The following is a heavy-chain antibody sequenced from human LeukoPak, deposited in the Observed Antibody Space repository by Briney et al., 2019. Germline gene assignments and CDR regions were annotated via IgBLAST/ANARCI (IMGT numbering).Heavy chain of an antibody. Sequence: PGGSLRLSCAASGFTFSNYWMSWVRQAPGKGLEWVANIKQDGSEKYYVDSVKGRFTISRDNAKNSLYLQMNSLRAEDTAVYYCARDLGPADAFDIWGQGTMVTVSS. J-gene: IGHJ3*02. V-gene: IGHV3-7*01. CDR2: IKQDGSEK. D-gene: IGHD2-2*01. CDR3: ARDLGPADAFDI. CDR1: GFTFSNYW.